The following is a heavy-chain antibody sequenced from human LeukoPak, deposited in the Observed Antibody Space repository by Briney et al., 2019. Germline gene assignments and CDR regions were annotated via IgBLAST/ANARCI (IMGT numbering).Heavy chain of an antibody. Sequence: GGSLRLSCAASGFTFSSYGMSWVRQAPGKGLEWVSSISSSSSYIYYADSVKGRFTISRDNAKNSLYLQMNSLRAEDTAVYYCAAHSPGYSYGSWFDPWGQGTLVTVSS. V-gene: IGHV3-21*01. CDR3: AAHSPGYSYGSWFDP. J-gene: IGHJ5*02. CDR2: ISSSSSYI. D-gene: IGHD5-18*01. CDR1: GFTFSSYG.